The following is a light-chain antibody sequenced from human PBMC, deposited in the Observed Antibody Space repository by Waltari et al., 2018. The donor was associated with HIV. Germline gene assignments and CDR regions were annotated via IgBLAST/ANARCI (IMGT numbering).Light chain of an antibody. CDR3: LLSYDGNVV. CDR1: AGVVTRGHF. J-gene: IGLJ2*01. V-gene: IGLV7-46*01. CDR2: DSN. Sequence: VVTQDPSLTVSPGGTVILTCASSAGVVTRGHFPYWFQQRPGQAPRTLIFDSNNRYSWTPARFTGSFLGGKAVLTLTGARPEDDADYFCLLSYDGNVVFGGGTKLTVL.